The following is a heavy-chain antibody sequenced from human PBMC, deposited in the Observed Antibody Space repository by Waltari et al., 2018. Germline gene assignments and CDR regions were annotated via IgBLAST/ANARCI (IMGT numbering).Heavy chain of an antibody. CDR3: ARQVVPAATYYFDY. V-gene: IGHV4-39*01. CDR1: Y. D-gene: IGHD2-2*01. Sequence: YWGWIRQPPGKGLEWIGSIYYSGSTYYNPSLKSRVTISVDTSKNQFSLKLSSVTAADTAVYYCARQVVPAATYYFDYWGQGTLVTVSS. CDR2: IYYSGST. J-gene: IGHJ4*02.